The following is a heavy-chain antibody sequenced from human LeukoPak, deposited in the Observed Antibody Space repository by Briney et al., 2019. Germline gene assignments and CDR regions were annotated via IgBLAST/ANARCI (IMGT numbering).Heavy chain of an antibody. Sequence: GGSLRLSCAASGFTFGGSGMHWVRQAPGKGLEWVAFIRYDGSNKYYADSVKGRFTISRDNSKNTLYLQMNSLRAEDTAVYYCAKDMLTMVRGVPVDDAFDIWGQGTMVTVSS. CDR3: AKDMLTMVRGVPVDDAFDI. J-gene: IGHJ3*02. V-gene: IGHV3-30*02. CDR1: GFTFGGSG. D-gene: IGHD3-10*01. CDR2: IRYDGSNK.